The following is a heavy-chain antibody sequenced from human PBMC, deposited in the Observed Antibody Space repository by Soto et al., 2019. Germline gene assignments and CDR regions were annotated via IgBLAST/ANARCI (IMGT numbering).Heavy chain of an antibody. D-gene: IGHD1-26*01. Sequence: QVQLVQSGPEVRKPGASVKVSCEASGYTFTTSGISWVRQVPGQGLEWMGWISTYNGDTNSAQNFQGRVLMTADTSTGTAYMELMSLKSDDTAVYYCARQGSGPYYYYGLDVWGQGTTVTVSS. CDR3: ARQGSGPYYYYGLDV. CDR2: ISTYNGDT. V-gene: IGHV1-18*01. CDR1: GYTFTTSG. J-gene: IGHJ6*02.